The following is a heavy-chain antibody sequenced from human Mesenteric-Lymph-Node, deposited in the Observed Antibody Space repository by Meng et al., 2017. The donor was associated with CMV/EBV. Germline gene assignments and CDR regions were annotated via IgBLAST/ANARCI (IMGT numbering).Heavy chain of an antibody. CDR3: AKVARGSGWAYYFDQ. V-gene: IGHV3-23*03. CDR1: GFTFSYYA. Sequence: GESLKISCTASGFTFSYYAMSWVRQVPGKGLEWVSGIYTDKTSTYFVESVKGRFTISRDNSRDTLYLQMNSLRGEDTAIYYCAKVARGSGWAYYFDQWGQGTQVTVSS. D-gene: IGHD6-19*01. CDR2: IYTDKTST. J-gene: IGHJ4*02.